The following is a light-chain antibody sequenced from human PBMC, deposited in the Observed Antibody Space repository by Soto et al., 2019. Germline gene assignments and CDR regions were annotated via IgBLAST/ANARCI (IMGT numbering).Light chain of an antibody. Sequence: DIPMTQSPSSLSASVGDRVTITCRASQSSSSYLNWYQQKRGKAPKLLVYAASSLQSGVPSRFSGSGSGIFFTLTITSLQPEDFATYYCQQSYSTPRFGRATKLEIK. CDR2: AAS. V-gene: IGKV1-39*01. CDR1: QSSSSY. CDR3: QQSYSTPR. J-gene: IGKJ2*03.